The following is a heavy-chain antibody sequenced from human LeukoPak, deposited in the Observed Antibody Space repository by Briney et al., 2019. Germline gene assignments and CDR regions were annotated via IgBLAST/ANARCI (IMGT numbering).Heavy chain of an antibody. CDR2: IIPIFGIA. CDR3: AKGREIAVAGFEDWFDP. J-gene: IGHJ5*02. D-gene: IGHD6-19*01. Sequence: GGSLRLSCTASGFTFGDYAMSWVRQAPGQGLEWMGRIIPIFGIANYAQKFQGRVTITADKSTSTAYMELSSLRSEDTAVYYCAKGREIAVAGFEDWFDPWGQGTLVTVSS. CDR1: GFTFGDYA. V-gene: IGHV1-69*04.